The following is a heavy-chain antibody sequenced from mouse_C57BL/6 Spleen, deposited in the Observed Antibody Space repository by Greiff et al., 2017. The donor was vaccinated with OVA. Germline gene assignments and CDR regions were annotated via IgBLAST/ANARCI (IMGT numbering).Heavy chain of an antibody. CDR3: ARGGGTYYAMDY. Sequence: QVHVKQSGAELARPGASVKLSCKASGYTFTSYGISWVKQRTGQGLEWIGEIYPRSGNTYYNEKFKGKATLTADKSSSTAYMELRSLTSEDSAVYFCARGGGTYYAMDYWGQGTSVTVSS. V-gene: IGHV1-81*01. CDR1: GYTFTSYG. CDR2: IYPRSGNT. D-gene: IGHD2-14*01. J-gene: IGHJ4*01.